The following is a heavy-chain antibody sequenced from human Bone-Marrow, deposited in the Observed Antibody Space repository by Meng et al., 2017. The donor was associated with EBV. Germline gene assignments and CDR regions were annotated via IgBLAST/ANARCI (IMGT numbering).Heavy chain of an antibody. V-gene: IGHV4-61*01. D-gene: IGHD3-9*01. Sequence: QLQESGPGLVKPLETLSLTCTVSAGSVSSGSSCWSWIRQPPGKRLQWIGYIYYSGSTNYNPSLKSRATISMDTSKNQFSLKLSSVTAADTAVYYCARDSDILTGPGGYWGQGTLVTVSS. CDR3: ARDSDILTGPGGY. CDR1: AGSVSSGSSC. J-gene: IGHJ4*02. CDR2: IYYSGST.